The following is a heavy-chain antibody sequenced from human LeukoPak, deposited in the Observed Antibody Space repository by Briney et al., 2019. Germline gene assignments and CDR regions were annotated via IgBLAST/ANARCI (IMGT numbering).Heavy chain of an antibody. J-gene: IGHJ4*02. CDR1: GFTISSDS. CDR3: ARAHSSSWYYFDY. D-gene: IGHD6-13*01. Sequence: GGSLRLSCAASGFTISSDSMHWTRQAPGKGLEYVSAIGYGGDTYYANSVKGRFTISRDNAKNSLYLQMNSLRAEDTALYYCARAHSSSWYYFDYWGQGTLVTVSS. CDR2: IGYGGDT. V-gene: IGHV3-64*01.